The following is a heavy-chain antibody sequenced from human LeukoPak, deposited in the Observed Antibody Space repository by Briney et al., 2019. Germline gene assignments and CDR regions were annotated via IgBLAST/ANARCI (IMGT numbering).Heavy chain of an antibody. CDR3: GRGRLHAFDI. Sequence: GGSLRLSCAASGFTLSSHWMNWVRQAPGKGLEWVANIKQDGSEKYYVDSVKGRFTISRDNAKNSLYLQMNSLRAEDTAVYYCGRGRLHAFDIWGQGTMVTVPS. CDR1: GFTLSSHW. CDR2: IKQDGSEK. J-gene: IGHJ3*02. V-gene: IGHV3-7*01.